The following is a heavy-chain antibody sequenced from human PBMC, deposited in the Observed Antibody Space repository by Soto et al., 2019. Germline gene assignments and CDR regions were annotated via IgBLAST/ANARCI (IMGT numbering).Heavy chain of an antibody. V-gene: IGHV4-31*03. J-gene: IGHJ2*01. CDR3: AADYGGNDWYFDL. Sequence: QVQLQESGPGLVKPSQTLSLKCTVSGGSISSGGYYWSWIRQHPGKGLEWIGYIYYSGSTYYNPSLQSRVTISVDTSKDQFSLKLSSVTAADTAVYYCAADYGGNDWYFDLWGRGTLVTVSS. CDR1: GGSISSGGYY. D-gene: IGHD4-17*01. CDR2: IYYSGST.